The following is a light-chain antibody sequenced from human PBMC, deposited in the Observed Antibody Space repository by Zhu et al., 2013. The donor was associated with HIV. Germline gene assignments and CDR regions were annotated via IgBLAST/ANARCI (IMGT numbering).Light chain of an antibody. CDR3: QQSYSTPPT. J-gene: IGKJ1*01. Sequence: IQLTQSPSSLSASVGDRVTITCRASQGIGSYLAWYRQKSGKAPELLIYGASTLQRGVPSRFSGSGSGTDFTLTISSLQPEDFATYYCQQSYSTPPTFGQGTKVEIK. V-gene: IGKV1-39*01. CDR2: GAS. CDR1: QGIGSY.